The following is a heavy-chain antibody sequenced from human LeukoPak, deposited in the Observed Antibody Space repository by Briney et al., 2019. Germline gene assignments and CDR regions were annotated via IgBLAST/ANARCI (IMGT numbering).Heavy chain of an antibody. Sequence: SETLSLTCTVSGDSISDYYRGWIRQPPGKGLEWIGYFYNSGRSTYNPSLKSRVTISADTSKNHFTLKLNSVTTADTAVYYCTRGAGWLIDYWGQGILVTVSS. CDR3: TRGAGWLIDY. J-gene: IGHJ4*02. V-gene: IGHV4-59*01. CDR1: GDSISDYY. CDR2: FYNSGRS. D-gene: IGHD3-16*01.